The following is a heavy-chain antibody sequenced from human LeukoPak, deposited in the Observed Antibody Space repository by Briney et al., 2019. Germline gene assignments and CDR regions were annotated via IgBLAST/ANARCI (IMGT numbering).Heavy chain of an antibody. CDR3: ARDTASISTSEPPYYYYYMDV. V-gene: IGHV4-4*02. CDR2: IYHSGST. D-gene: IGHD3-3*02. CDR1: GGSISSSNW. Sequence: SGTLSLTCAVSGGSISSSNWWSWVRQPPGKGLEWIGEIYHSGSTNYNPSLKSRVTISVDKSKNQFSLKLSSVTAADTAVYYCARDTASISTSEPPYYYYYMDVWGKGTTVTVSS. J-gene: IGHJ6*03.